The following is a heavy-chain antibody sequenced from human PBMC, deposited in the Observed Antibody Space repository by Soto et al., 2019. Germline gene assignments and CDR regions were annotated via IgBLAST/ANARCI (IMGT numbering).Heavy chain of an antibody. CDR1: GFTYSIYA. Sequence: EVQLLESGGGLVQPGGSLRLSCTASGFTYSIYAMAWVRQAPGKGLEWVSAISGSGGETYYADSVKGRFISSRANSKKTVSRQMSNLRADDTAVYYCAKEIAVAVATPPEYWGQGTLVTVSS. CDR2: ISGSGGET. CDR3: AKEIAVAVATPPEY. J-gene: IGHJ4*02. V-gene: IGHV3-23*01. D-gene: IGHD5-12*01.